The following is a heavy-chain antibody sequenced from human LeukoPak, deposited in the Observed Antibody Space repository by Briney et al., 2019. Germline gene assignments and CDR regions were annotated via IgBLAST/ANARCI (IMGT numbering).Heavy chain of an antibody. D-gene: IGHD6-19*01. CDR2: ISAYNGNT. V-gene: IGHV1-18*01. Sequence: ASVKVSCKASGYTFTSYGISWVRQAPGQGLEWMGWISAYNGNTNYAQKLQGRVTMTTDTSTSTAYMELRSLRSDDTAVYYCASESPGYSSGWVWGYYYYYGMDVWGQGTTVTVSS. CDR1: GYTFTSYG. CDR3: ASESPGYSSGWVWGYYYYYGMDV. J-gene: IGHJ6*02.